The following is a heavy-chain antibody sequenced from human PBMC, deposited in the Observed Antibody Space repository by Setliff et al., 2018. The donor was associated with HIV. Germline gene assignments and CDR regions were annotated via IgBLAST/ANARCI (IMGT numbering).Heavy chain of an antibody. CDR2: ISYDGSNK. D-gene: IGHD2-15*01. J-gene: IGHJ4*02. Sequence: SGGSLRLSCAASGFTLSSYVMHWVRQAPGKGLEWVSVISYDGSNKYYADSVKGRFTISRDNSKNTLYLQMNSLRAEDTAVFYCARDSGYCSGDSCYSGLDYWGQGTLVTVSS. CDR1: GFTLSSYV. CDR3: ARDSGYCSGDSCYSGLDY. V-gene: IGHV3-30*04.